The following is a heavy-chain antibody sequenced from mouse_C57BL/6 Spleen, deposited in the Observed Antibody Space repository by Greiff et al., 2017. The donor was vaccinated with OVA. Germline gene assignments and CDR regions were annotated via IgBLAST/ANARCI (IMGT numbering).Heavy chain of an antibody. CDR1: GYAFRSYW. J-gene: IGHJ4*01. Sequence: VKLMESGAELVKPGASVKISCKASGYAFRSYWMNWVKQRPGKGLEWIGQIYPGDGDTNYNGKFKGKATLTADKSSSTAYMQLSSLTSEDSAVYFCAQMGNYYAMDYWGQGTSVTVSS. D-gene: IGHD2-1*01. V-gene: IGHV1-80*01. CDR2: IYPGDGDT. CDR3: AQMGNYYAMDY.